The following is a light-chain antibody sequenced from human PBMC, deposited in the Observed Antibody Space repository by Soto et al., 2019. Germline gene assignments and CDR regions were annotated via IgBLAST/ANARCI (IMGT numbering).Light chain of an antibody. V-gene: IGKV1-5*01. J-gene: IGKJ1*01. CDR2: DAS. CDR3: QQYNIYWA. Sequence: GDRVTITCRASQSISGSLAWYQHKPGKAPKALIYDASSLESGVPSRFRGSGSGTEFTLTISSLQPDDFATYYCQQYNIYWAFGQGTKVEI. CDR1: QSISGS.